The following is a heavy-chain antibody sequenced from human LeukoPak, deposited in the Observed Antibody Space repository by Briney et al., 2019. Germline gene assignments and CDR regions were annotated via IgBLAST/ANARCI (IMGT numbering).Heavy chain of an antibody. J-gene: IGHJ4*02. CDR3: ARRAGTGGRDYFDY. Sequence: SETLSLTCTVSGGSVSSGSYYWSWIRQPPGKGLEWIGYIYYSGSTNYNPSLKSRVTISRDTSKNQFSLKLSSVTAADTAVYYCARRAGTGGRDYFDYWGQGTLVTVSS. V-gene: IGHV4-61*01. CDR2: IYYSGST. D-gene: IGHD3/OR15-3a*01. CDR1: GGSVSSGSYY.